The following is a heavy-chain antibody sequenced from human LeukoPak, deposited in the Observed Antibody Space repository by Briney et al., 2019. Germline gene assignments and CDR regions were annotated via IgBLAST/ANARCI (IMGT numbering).Heavy chain of an antibody. Sequence: GGSLRLSCAASGFIFSSYGMNWVRQAPGKGLEWVSSISSGADYIYYGDSVRGRFTISRDNAKKSLYLQMNNLRAEDTALYYCARLTGSGSLYYFDHWGQGTPVTVSS. CDR3: ARLTGSGSLYYFDH. CDR1: GFIFSSYG. V-gene: IGHV3-21*01. D-gene: IGHD3-10*01. CDR2: ISSGADYI. J-gene: IGHJ4*02.